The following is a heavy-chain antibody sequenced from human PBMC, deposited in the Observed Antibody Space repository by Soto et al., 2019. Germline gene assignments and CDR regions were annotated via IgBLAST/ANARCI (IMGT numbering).Heavy chain of an antibody. J-gene: IGHJ4*02. CDR3: ARGGGEMATPPPYIY. CDR1: GGTFSSDS. V-gene: IGHV1-69*06. CDR2: IIPIFGTP. Sequence: SSLKVRFKAFGGTFSSDSIVWVRQAPVQGLEWMGGIIPIFGTPNYAQKFQGRVTINADKSTSTVYMELTRLRSDDTAIYYCARGGGEMATPPPYIYWGQGTLVTVSS. D-gene: IGHD3-16*01.